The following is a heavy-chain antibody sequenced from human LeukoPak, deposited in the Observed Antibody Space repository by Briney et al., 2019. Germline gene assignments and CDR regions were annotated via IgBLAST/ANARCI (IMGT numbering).Heavy chain of an antibody. CDR3: AKDCNGGNCYIDY. Sequence: ETLSLTCTVSGGSISSYYWSWVRQAPGKGLEWVSGMSGRGVSTYYADSVKGRFTISSDNSKNTLYLQMNSLRAEDTAIYYCAKDCNGGNCYIDYWGQGTLVTVAS. J-gene: IGHJ4*02. V-gene: IGHV3-23*01. CDR2: MSGRGVST. D-gene: IGHD2-15*01. CDR1: GGSISSYY.